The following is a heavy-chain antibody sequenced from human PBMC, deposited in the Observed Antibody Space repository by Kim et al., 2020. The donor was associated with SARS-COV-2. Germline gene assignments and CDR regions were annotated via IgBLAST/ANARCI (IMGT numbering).Heavy chain of an antibody. Sequence: GESLKISCKGSGYRFTSYWINWVRQMPGKGLEWMGRIDPSDSYTNYSPSFQGHVTISADKSISTAYLQWSSLKASDTAMYYCARGLAVGLTHYYYYGMDVWGQGTTVTVSS. V-gene: IGHV5-10-1*01. CDR2: IDPSDSYT. D-gene: IGHD2-21*02. CDR3: ARGLAVGLTHYYYYGMDV. J-gene: IGHJ6*02. CDR1: GYRFTSYW.